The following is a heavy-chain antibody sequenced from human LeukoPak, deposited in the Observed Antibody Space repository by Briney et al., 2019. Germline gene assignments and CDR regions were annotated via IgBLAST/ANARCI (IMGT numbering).Heavy chain of an antibody. CDR2: ISYDGSNK. D-gene: IGHD6-19*01. CDR1: GFTFSSYG. CDR3: AKDGWYSSGWSPYYYYGMDV. V-gene: IGHV3-30*18. Sequence: GGSLRPSCAASGFTFSSYGMHWVRQAPGKGLEWVAVISYDGSNKYYADSVKGRFTISRDNSKNTLYLQMNSLRAEDTAVYYCAKDGWYSSGWSPYYYYGMDVWGQGTTVTVSS. J-gene: IGHJ6*02.